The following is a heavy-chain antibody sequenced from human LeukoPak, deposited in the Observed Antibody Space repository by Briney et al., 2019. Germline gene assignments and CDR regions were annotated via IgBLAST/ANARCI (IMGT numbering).Heavy chain of an antibody. V-gene: IGHV3-23*01. Sequence: GSLRLSCAASGFNFSSYAMSWVRQAPGKGLEWVSAISGSGGSTYYADSVKGRFTISRDNSKNALYLQMNSLRAEDTAVYYCAKYRVVYYYYYMDVWGKGTTVTVSS. D-gene: IGHD2-15*01. J-gene: IGHJ6*03. CDR3: AKYRVVYYYYYMDV. CDR1: GFNFSSYA. CDR2: ISGSGGST.